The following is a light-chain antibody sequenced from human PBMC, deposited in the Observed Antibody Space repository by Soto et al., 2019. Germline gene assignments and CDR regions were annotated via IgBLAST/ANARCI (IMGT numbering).Light chain of an antibody. Sequence: AIPMTQSPSSLSASVGDRVTITCRASQGIRNDLGWYQQKAGKAPKLLIYAASSLQRGVPSRFSGSGSGTDFTLTISSLQPEDFATYYCLQDYNYPWTFGQGTKVEIK. J-gene: IGKJ1*01. CDR1: QGIRND. CDR2: AAS. CDR3: LQDYNYPWT. V-gene: IGKV1-6*01.